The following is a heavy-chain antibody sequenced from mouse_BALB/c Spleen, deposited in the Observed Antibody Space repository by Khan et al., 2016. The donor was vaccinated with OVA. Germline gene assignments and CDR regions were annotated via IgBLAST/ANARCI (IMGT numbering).Heavy chain of an antibody. J-gene: IGHJ4*01. CDR3: ARGNYYGYAMDY. V-gene: IGHV3-2*02. CDR2: ISYSGST. Sequence: VQLKESGPGLVKPSQSLSLTCTVTGYSITSNYAWNWIRQFPGNKLEWMGYISYSGSTNYNPSLKSRISITRYTSKNQFFLQLNSVTTEDTATYYCARGNYYGYAMDYWGQGTSITVSS. D-gene: IGHD1-1*01. CDR1: GYSITSNYA.